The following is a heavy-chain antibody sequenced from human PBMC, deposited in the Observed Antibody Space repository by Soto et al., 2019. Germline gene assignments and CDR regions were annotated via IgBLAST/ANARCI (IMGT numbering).Heavy chain of an antibody. D-gene: IGHD5-18*01. Sequence: QVQLVESGGAVVQPGKSLRLSCAASGFTFSSYGMYWIRQAPGKGLEWVAAISYDGSNKFHADSVKGRFTISRDNSQNTLYLQMNSLSTEDTAVYYCAKDIVRYTYGACDNWGQGALVTVPS. CDR2: ISYDGSNK. CDR1: GFTFSSYG. CDR3: AKDIVRYTYGACDN. V-gene: IGHV3-30*18. J-gene: IGHJ4*02.